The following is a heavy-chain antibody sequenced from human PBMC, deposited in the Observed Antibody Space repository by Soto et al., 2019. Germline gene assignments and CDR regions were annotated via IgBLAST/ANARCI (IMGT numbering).Heavy chain of an antibody. D-gene: IGHD3-22*01. CDR2: INPNSGGT. CDR3: ARVYYDSSGYYSSIDY. Sequence: ASVKVSCKASGYTFTGYYMHWVRQAPGQGLEWMGWINPNSGGTNYAQKFQGRVTMTRDTSISTAYMELSRLRSDDTAVYYCARVYYDSSGYYSSIDYWGQGTPVTVSS. CDR1: GYTFTGYY. V-gene: IGHV1-2*02. J-gene: IGHJ4*02.